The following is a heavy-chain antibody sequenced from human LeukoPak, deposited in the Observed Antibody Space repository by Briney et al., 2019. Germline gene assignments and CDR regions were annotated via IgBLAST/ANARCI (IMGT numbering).Heavy chain of an antibody. CDR1: GFTFSSYG. J-gene: IGHJ5*02. CDR2: IWYDGSNK. Sequence: GGSLRLSCAASGFTFSSYGMHWVRQAPGKGLEWVAVIWYDGSNKYYADSVKGRFTISRDNSKNTLYLQMNSLRAEDTAVYYCARGPMVYALNWSDPWGQGTLVTVSS. D-gene: IGHD2-8*01. V-gene: IGHV3-33*01. CDR3: ARGPMVYALNWSDP.